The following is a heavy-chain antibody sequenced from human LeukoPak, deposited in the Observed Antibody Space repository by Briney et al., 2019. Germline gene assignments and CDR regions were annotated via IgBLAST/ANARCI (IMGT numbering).Heavy chain of an antibody. Sequence: PSETLSLTCTVSGGSISSYYWSWIRQPPGKGLEWFGYIYYSGSTNYNPSLKSRVTMSVDKSKNQFSLKLSSVTAADTAVYYCARGGEYYYGSGSSVNWFDPWGQGTLVTVSS. CDR1: GGSISSYY. CDR2: IYYSGST. J-gene: IGHJ5*02. CDR3: ARGGEYYYGSGSSVNWFDP. D-gene: IGHD3-10*01. V-gene: IGHV4-59*12.